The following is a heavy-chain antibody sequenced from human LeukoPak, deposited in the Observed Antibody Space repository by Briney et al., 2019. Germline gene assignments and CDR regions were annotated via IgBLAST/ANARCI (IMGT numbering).Heavy chain of an antibody. J-gene: IGHJ4*02. CDR2: IYWDDDK. V-gene: IGHV2-5*02. D-gene: IGHD5-12*01. Sequence: SGPTLVNPTQTLTLTCTFSGFSLSTSGVGVGWIRQPPGKALEWLALIYWDDDKRYSPSLKSRLTITKDTSKNQVVLTMTNMDPVDTATYYCAHRRGYSGYDPSQGFDYWGQGTLVTVSS. CDR1: GFSLSTSGVG. CDR3: AHRRGYSGYDPSQGFDY.